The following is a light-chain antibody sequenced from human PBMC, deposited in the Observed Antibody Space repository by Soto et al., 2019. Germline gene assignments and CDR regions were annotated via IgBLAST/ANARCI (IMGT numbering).Light chain of an antibody. CDR1: SSNIGSNI. J-gene: IGLJ1*01. CDR3: EAWDDSLNGLV. V-gene: IGLV1-44*01. CDR2: RTN. Sequence: QSVLTQPPSASGTPGQRVSITCSGSSSNIGSNIVNWYQQLPGRAPKLLIYRTNQRPSGVPDRFSASKSGTSASLAISGLQSEDEADYYCEAWDDSLNGLVFGAGTKLTVL.